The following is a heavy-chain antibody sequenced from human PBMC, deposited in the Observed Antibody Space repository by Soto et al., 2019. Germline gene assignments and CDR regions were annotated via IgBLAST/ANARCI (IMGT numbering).Heavy chain of an antibody. J-gene: IGHJ4*02. CDR2: IYYSGST. Sequence: SETLSLTCTVSGGSISSGDYYWTWIRQPPGKGLEWIGYIYYSGSTYYNPSLKSRVTISVDTSKNQFSLKLSSVTAADTAVYYCARPGYSYGHFDYWGQGTLVTSPQ. CDR1: GGSISSGDYY. V-gene: IGHV4-30-4*01. CDR3: ARPGYSYGHFDY. D-gene: IGHD5-18*01.